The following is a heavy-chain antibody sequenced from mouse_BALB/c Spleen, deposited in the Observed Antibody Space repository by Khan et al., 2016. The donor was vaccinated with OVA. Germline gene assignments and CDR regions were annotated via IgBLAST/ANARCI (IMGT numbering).Heavy chain of an antibody. CDR2: ISSGGDYT. CDR1: GFTFSSYG. J-gene: IGHJ3*01. V-gene: IGHV5-6*01. D-gene: IGHD4-1*01. Sequence: EVELVESGGDLVKPGGSLKLSCAASGFTFSSYGMSWVRQTPDKRLEWVATISSGGDYTYYPDSVKERFTISRDNAKTTLYLQMSSLKSEDTAMYYCASHLTGSFAYWGQGTLVTVSA. CDR3: ASHLTGSFAY.